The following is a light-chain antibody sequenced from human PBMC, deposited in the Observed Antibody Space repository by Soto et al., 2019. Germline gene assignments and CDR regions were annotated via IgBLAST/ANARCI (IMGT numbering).Light chain of an antibody. CDR2: EGS. CDR1: SSDVGSYNL. V-gene: IGLV2-23*03. Sequence: QSALTQPASVSGSPGQSITISCTGTSSDVGSYNLVSWYQQHPGKAPKLMIYEGSKRPSGVSNRFSGSKSGNTASLTISGLQAEDEADYYCTSYAGTYSFFYVFGTGTKVTVL. J-gene: IGLJ1*01. CDR3: TSYAGTYSFFYV.